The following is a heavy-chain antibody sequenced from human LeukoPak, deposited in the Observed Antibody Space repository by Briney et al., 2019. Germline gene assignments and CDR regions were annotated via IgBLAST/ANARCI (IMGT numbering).Heavy chain of an antibody. D-gene: IGHD2-15*01. CDR3: ARSRVLVVVVAATDWFDP. V-gene: IGHV1-18*01. CDR2: ISAYNGNT. Sequence: ASVKVSFTASGYTFTSYGISWVRQAPGQGLEWMGWISAYNGNTNYAQKLQGRVTMTTDTSTSTAYMELRSLRSDDTAVYYCARSRVLVVVVAATDWFDPWGQGTLVTVSS. J-gene: IGHJ5*02. CDR1: GYTFTSYG.